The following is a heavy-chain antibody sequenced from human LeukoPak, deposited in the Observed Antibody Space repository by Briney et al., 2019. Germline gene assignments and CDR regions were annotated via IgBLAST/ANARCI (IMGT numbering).Heavy chain of an antibody. V-gene: IGHV1-2*02. CDR2: ISPNSGGT. J-gene: IGHJ4*02. Sequence: ASVKVSCKASGYTFTGYYMHWVRQAPGQGLEWMGWISPNSGGTNYAQKFQGRVTMTRDTFISTAYMELSRLRSDDTAVYYCARATSGVLYFDYWGQGTLVTVSS. CDR3: ARATSGVLYFDY. CDR1: GYTFTGYY. D-gene: IGHD1-26*01.